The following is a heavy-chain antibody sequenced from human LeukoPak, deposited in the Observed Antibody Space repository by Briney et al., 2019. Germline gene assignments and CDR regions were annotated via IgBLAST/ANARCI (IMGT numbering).Heavy chain of an antibody. CDR3: ARDATIIVGATEFDY. CDR2: FDPEDGET. Sequence: ASVKVSCKVSGYTLTELSMHWVRQAPGKGLEWMGGFDPEDGETIYAQKFQGRVTMTTDTSTSTAYMELRSLRSDDTAVYYCARDATIIVGATEFDYWGQGTLVTVSS. J-gene: IGHJ4*02. D-gene: IGHD1-26*01. V-gene: IGHV1-24*01. CDR1: GYTLTELS.